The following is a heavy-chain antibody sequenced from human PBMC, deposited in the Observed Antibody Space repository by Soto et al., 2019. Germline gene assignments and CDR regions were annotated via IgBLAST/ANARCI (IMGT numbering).Heavy chain of an antibody. Sequence: EVQLLESGGGLVQPGGSLRLSCVASGFTLNNYGMSWVRQAPGKGLQWVSAISGSGGNTYYADSVKGRFTISRDTSKNTLYLQMNSLRAEDTAVYYCAKDLKDDSSGPMGAFDIWGQGTMVTVSS. CDR3: AKDLKDDSSGPMGAFDI. D-gene: IGHD3-22*01. CDR1: GFTLNNYG. CDR2: ISGSGGNT. V-gene: IGHV3-23*01. J-gene: IGHJ3*02.